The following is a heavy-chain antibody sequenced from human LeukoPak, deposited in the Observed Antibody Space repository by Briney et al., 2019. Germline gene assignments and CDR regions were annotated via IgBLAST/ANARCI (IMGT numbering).Heavy chain of an antibody. Sequence: GGSLRLSCAASGFTFSSYWMNWVRQAPGKGLEWVSSISSSSSYIYYADSVKGRFTISRDNAKNSLYLQMNSLRAEDTAVYYCARSLGEFHWFDPWGQGTLVTVSS. V-gene: IGHV3-21*01. D-gene: IGHD3-16*01. J-gene: IGHJ5*02. CDR2: ISSSSSYI. CDR3: ARSLGEFHWFDP. CDR1: GFTFSSYW.